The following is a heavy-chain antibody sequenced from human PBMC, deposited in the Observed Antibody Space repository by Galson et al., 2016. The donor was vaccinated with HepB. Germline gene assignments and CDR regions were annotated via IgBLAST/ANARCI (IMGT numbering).Heavy chain of an antibody. Sequence: PALVKPTQTLTLTCTFSGFSLSTSGVGVGWIRQPPGKALEWLALIYWDDDKSYSPSLKSRLTITKDNSKTQGVLTVTDMDPVDTATYYCAHRTVTAVTSPFNYWGQGALVTVSS. CDR3: AHRTVTAVTSPFNY. D-gene: IGHD4-17*01. J-gene: IGHJ4*02. CDR2: IYWDDDK. V-gene: IGHV2-5*02. CDR1: GFSLSTSGVG.